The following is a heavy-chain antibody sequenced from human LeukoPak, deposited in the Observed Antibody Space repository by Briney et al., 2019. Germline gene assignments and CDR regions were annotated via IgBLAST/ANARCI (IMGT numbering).Heavy chain of an antibody. CDR2: IHYSGST. V-gene: IGHV4-30-4*01. Sequence: QASETLSLTCTVSGGSISSGDYYWSWTRQPPGKGLEWIGYIHYSGSTYYNPSLKSRVTISVDTSKNQFSLKLSSVTAADTAVYYCARHYGSGSALDAFDIWGQGTMVTVSS. CDR1: GGSISSGDYY. J-gene: IGHJ3*02. D-gene: IGHD3-10*01. CDR3: ARHYGSGSALDAFDI.